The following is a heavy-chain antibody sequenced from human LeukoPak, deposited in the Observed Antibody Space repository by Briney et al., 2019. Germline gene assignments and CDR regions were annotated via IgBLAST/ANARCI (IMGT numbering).Heavy chain of an antibody. CDR1: GGSISSDSW. J-gene: IGHJ4*02. D-gene: IGHD2-21*01. CDR2: IFYTGGT. V-gene: IGHV4-4*02. Sequence: SGTLSLTCAVSGGSISSDSWWSWVRQPPGKGLEWVGYIFYTGGTNYNPSLKSRVAISEDTSKNQFSLKLTSVTAADTAVYYCARASWAYSPFDSWGQGTLVTVSS. CDR3: ARASWAYSPFDS.